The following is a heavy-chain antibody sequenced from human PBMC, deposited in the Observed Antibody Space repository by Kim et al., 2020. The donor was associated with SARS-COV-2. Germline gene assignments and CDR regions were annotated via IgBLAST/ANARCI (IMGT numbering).Heavy chain of an antibody. CDR3: GRVVGPPGGSWFDP. Sequence: SETLSLTCTVSGGSISSGGYYWSWIRQHPGKGLEWIGYIYYSGSTYYNPSLKSRVTISVDTSKNQFSLKLSSVTAADTAVYYCGRVVGPPGGSWFDPWGQGTLVTVSS. V-gene: IGHV4-31*03. J-gene: IGHJ5*02. D-gene: IGHD1-26*01. CDR2: IYYSGST. CDR1: GGSISSGGYY.